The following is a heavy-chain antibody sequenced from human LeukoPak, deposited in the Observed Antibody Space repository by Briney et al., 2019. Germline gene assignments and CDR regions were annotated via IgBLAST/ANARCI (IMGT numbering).Heavy chain of an antibody. CDR2: ISSSGSTI. D-gene: IGHD3-9*01. V-gene: IGHV3-48*03. Sequence: GGSLRLSCAASGFTFSSYEMNWVRQAPGKGLERVSYISSSGSTIYYADSVKGRFTISRDNAKNSLYLQMNSLRAEDTAVYYCARVPRYFDWLLGPLDYWGQGTLVTVSS. J-gene: IGHJ4*02. CDR1: GFTFSSYE. CDR3: ARVPRYFDWLLGPLDY.